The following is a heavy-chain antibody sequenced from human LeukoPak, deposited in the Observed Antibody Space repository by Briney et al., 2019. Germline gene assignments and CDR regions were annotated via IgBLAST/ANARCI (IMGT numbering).Heavy chain of an antibody. D-gene: IGHD3-3*01. Sequence: GGSLRLSCAASGFTVSRNYMNWVRQAPGKGLECVSLLSSTGNTSYADSVKGRFTISRHNSKNTLYLQVNSLRPEDTAMYYCARWRPIDAFDIWGQGTMVIVSS. V-gene: IGHV3-53*04. CDR3: ARWRPIDAFDI. CDR1: GFTVSRNY. J-gene: IGHJ3*02. CDR2: LSSTGNT.